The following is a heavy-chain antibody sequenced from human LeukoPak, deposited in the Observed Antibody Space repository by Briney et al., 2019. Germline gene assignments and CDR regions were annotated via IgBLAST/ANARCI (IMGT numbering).Heavy chain of an antibody. CDR2: IYYSGST. V-gene: IGHV4-61*01. D-gene: IGHD5-18*01. CDR1: GGSISSGSYY. J-gene: IGHJ4*02. Sequence: SQTLSLTCTVSGGSISSGSYYWSWIRQPPGKGLEWIGYIYYSGSTNYNPSLKSRVTISVDTSKNQFSLKLSSVTAADTAVYYCAREADCGYSYGCYYFDYWGQGTLVTVSS. CDR3: AREADCGYSYGCYYFDY.